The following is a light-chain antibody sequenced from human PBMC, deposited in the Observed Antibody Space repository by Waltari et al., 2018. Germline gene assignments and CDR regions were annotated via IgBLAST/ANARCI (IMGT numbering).Light chain of an antibody. CDR2: AAS. CDR1: QSSSDY. J-gene: IGKJ5*01. Sequence: DIQMTPSPSSLSASVGDRVTITCRASQSSSDYLNWYQQKPGKAPKLLIYAASTLQSGVPSRFSGSGSGTDFALTISSLQPEDCATYYCQQSYSFGQGTRLEIK. V-gene: IGKV1-39*01. CDR3: QQSYS.